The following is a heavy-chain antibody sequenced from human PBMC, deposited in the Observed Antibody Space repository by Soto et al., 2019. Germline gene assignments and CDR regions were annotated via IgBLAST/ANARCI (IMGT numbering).Heavy chain of an antibody. CDR1: GGSITSSY. CDR2: IYDTGISGYTPST. V-gene: IGHV4-59*01. CDR3: ARGEDAFFYYGLDV. Sequence: LCVTCTVSGGSITSSYWSWIRRPPGKGLGWIAYIYDTGISGYTPSTSYNPSLKSRVTMSVDTSKSQFSLKLTSVTAADTAVYYCARGEDAFFYYGLDVWGQGITVTVSS. J-gene: IGHJ6*02.